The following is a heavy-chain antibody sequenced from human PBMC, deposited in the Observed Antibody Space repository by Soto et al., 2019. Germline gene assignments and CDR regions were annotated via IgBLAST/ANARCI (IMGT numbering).Heavy chain of an antibody. J-gene: IGHJ5*02. CDR1: GGSFSGYY. CDR2: INHSGST. CDR3: ARGSLNGGFDP. Sequence: SETLSLTCAVYGGSFSGYYWSWIRQPPGKGLEWIGEINHSGSTNYNPSLKSRVTISVDTSKNQFSLKLSSVTAADTAVYYCARGSLNGGFDPWGQGTLVTVSS. D-gene: IGHD2-8*01. V-gene: IGHV4-34*01.